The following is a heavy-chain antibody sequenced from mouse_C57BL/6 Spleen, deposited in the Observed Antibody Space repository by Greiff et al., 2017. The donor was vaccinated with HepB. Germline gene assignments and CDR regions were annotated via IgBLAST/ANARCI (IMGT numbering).Heavy chain of an antibody. CDR2: ISDGGSYT. J-gene: IGHJ4*01. Sequence: EVNVVESGGGLVKPGGSLKLSCAASGFTFSSYAMSWVRQTPEKRLEWVATISDGGSYTYYPDNVKGRFTISRDNAKNNLYLQMSHLKSEDTAMYYCARRGNPYAMDYWGQGTSVTVSS. V-gene: IGHV5-4*03. D-gene: IGHD2-1*01. CDR1: GFTFSSYA. CDR3: ARRGNPYAMDY.